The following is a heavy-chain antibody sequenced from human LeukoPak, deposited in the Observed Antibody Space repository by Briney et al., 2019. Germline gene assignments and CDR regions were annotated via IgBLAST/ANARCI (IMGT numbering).Heavy chain of an antibody. V-gene: IGHV5-51*01. CDR3: ARLLLGNYYGSGNLDY. Sequence: GESLKISCKGSGYSFTSYWIGWVRQMPGKGLEWMGIIYPGDSDTRYSPSFQGLVTISADKSISTAYLQWSSLKASDTAMYYCARLLLGNYYGSGNLDYWGQGTLVTVSS. CDR1: GYSFTSYW. J-gene: IGHJ4*02. CDR2: IYPGDSDT. D-gene: IGHD3-10*01.